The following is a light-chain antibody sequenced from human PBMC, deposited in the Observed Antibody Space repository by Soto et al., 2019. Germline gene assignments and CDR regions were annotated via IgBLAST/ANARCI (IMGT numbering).Light chain of an antibody. V-gene: IGLV2-11*01. CDR1: SSDVGGYTY. J-gene: IGLJ1*01. CDR2: DVS. CDR3: CSYAGSYYV. Sequence: QSALTQPRSVSGSPGQSVTISCTGTSSDVGGYTYVSWYKQPPGKAPKLMIYDVSKRPSGVPDRFSGSKSGNTASLTISGLQAEDEADYYCCSYAGSYYVFGTGTKVTVL.